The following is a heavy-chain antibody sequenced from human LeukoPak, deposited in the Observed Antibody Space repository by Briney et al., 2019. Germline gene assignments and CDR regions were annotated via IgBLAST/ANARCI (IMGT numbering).Heavy chain of an antibody. CDR2: IKSKTDGGTT. J-gene: IGHJ4*02. CDR3: TTDDMRWSNFDY. CDR1: GFTFSNAR. D-gene: IGHD4-23*01. V-gene: IGHV3-15*01. Sequence: GGSLRLSCAASGFTFSNARMSWVRQAPGQGLEWLGRIKSKTDGGTTDYAAPVKGRFTISRDDSKNTLYLQMNSLKTEDTAVYYCTTDDMRWSNFDYWGQGTLVTVSS.